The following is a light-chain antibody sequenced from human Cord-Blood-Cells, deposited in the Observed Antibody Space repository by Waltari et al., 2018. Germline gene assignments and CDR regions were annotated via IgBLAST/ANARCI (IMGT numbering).Light chain of an antibody. CDR3: CSYAGSSTYYV. V-gene: IGLV2-23*01. J-gene: IGLJ1*01. Sequence: QSALTQPASVSGSPGQSIPISCTGTSSDVGSYNLVSCYQQHPGKAPKLMIYEGSKRPSGVSNRFSGSKSGNTASLTISGLQAEDEADYYCCSYAGSSTYYVFGTGTKVTVL. CDR2: EGS. CDR1: SSDVGSYNL.